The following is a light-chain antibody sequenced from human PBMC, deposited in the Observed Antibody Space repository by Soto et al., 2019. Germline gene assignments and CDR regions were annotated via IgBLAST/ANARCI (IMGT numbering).Light chain of an antibody. CDR3: SSYAGNNNVV. J-gene: IGLJ2*01. CDR1: RYDVGGYNY. Sequence: QSALTQPPSVSGSPGQSVTMSCTGTRYDVGGYNYVSWYQQHPGKAPRLMIYEVNKRPSGVPDRFSGSKSGNTASLSVSGLQAEDEADYYCSSYAGNNNVVFGGGTKLTVL. V-gene: IGLV2-8*01. CDR2: EVN.